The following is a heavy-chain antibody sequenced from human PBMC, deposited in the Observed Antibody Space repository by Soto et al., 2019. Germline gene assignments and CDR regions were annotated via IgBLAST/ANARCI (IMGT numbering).Heavy chain of an antibody. D-gene: IGHD6-13*01. CDR2: IYPGDSDT. CDR1: GYSFTSYW. V-gene: IGHV5-51*01. Sequence: ESLKISCKGSGYSFTSYWIGWVRQMPGKGLEWMGIIYPGDSDTRYSPSFQGQVTISADKSISTAYLQWSSLKASDTAMYYCARHLIAAAGNSQDYYYGMDVWGQGTTVTVSS. J-gene: IGHJ6*02. CDR3: ARHLIAAAGNSQDYYYGMDV.